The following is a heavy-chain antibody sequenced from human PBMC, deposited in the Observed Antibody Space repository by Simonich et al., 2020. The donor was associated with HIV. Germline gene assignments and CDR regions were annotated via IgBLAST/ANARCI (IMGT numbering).Heavy chain of an antibody. Sequence: EVQLVESGGGLVKPGGSLRLSCAASGFTFSNAWITWVRQAQGKGLEWVGRIKSKTNGGTTDYAAPVKGRFTISRDDSKNTLYLQMNSLKTEDTAVYYCTTPNYYDSSGYYGYFDYWGQGTLVTVSS. CDR2: IKSKTNGGTT. CDR3: TTPNYYDSSGYYGYFDY. D-gene: IGHD3-22*01. V-gene: IGHV3-15*01. J-gene: IGHJ4*02. CDR1: GFTFSNAW.